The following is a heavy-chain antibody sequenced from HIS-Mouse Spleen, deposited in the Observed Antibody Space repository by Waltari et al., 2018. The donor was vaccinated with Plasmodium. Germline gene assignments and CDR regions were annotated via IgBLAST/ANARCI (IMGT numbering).Heavy chain of an antibody. CDR3: ARGAGEWLRLGGAFDI. CDR1: GYSTSSAYY. D-gene: IGHD5-12*01. CDR2: IYHSGST. Sequence: QVQLQESGPGLVKPSATLSLTCTVSGYSTSSAYYCDWIRQPTGKGLEWIGSIYHSGSTYYNPSLKSRVPISVDTSKNQFSLKLSSVTAADTAVYYCARGAGEWLRLGGAFDIWGQGTMVTVSS. V-gene: IGHV4-38-2*02. J-gene: IGHJ3*02.